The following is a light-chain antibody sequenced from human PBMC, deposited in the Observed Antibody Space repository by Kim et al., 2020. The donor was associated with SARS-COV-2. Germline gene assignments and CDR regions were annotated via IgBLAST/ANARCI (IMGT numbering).Light chain of an antibody. CDR2: DAS. J-gene: IGKJ4*01. CDR1: QSVSSY. CDR3: QQRSNWPPT. Sequence: EIVLTQSPATLSLSPGERATLSCWASQSVSSYLAWYQHKPGQAPRLLIYDASNRATGIPARFSGSGSGTVFTLTISSLEPEDFAVYYCQQRSNWPPTFGGGTKVDIK. V-gene: IGKV3-11*01.